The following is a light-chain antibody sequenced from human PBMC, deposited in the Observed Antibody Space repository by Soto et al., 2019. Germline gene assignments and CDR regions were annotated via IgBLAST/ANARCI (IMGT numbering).Light chain of an antibody. V-gene: IGLV2-14*01. CDR3: SSYTTRFNGV. Sequence: QSALTQPASVSGSPGQSITISCNGGRSDVGGHNFVSWFQQHPGKAPKFIIYGVSNRPSGISNRFSGSKSGNTASLTISGXXXXXXXXXYCSSYTTRFNGVFGGGTQLTVL. J-gene: IGLJ3*02. CDR2: GVS. CDR1: RSDVGGHNF.